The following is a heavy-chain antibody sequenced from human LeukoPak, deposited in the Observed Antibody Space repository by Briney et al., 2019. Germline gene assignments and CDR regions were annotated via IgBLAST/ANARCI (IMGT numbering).Heavy chain of an antibody. V-gene: IGHV3-74*01. CDR2: INSDGSST. Sequence: GGSLRLSCAASGFTLSSYWMHWVRQAPGKGLVWVSRINSDGSSTSYADSVKGRFTISRDNAKNTLYLQMNSLRAEDTAVYYCAREGYSGYLLDYWGQGTLVTVSS. D-gene: IGHD5-12*01. CDR1: GFTLSSYW. J-gene: IGHJ4*02. CDR3: AREGYSGYLLDY.